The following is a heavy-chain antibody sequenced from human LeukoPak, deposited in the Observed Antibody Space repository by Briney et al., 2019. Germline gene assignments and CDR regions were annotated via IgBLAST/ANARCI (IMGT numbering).Heavy chain of an antibody. CDR2: VYHSGST. CDR1: GFSFSSAYY. J-gene: IGHJ6*03. V-gene: IGHV4-38-2*02. D-gene: IGHD6-25*01. CDR3: ARDLSGSMDV. Sequence: SETLSLTCTVSGFSFSSAYYWGWIRQPPGKGLEWIGNVYHSGSTYFNPSLKSRVTISVDTSQNQFSLKLSSVTAADTAVYYCARDLSGSMDVWGKGTTVTVSS.